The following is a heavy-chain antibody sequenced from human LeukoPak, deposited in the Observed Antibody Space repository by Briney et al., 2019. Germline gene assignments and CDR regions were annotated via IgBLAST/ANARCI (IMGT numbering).Heavy chain of an antibody. D-gene: IGHD1-26*01. CDR1: GGSFSGYY. Sequence: SETLSLTCAVYGGSFSGYYWSWIRQPPGKGLEWIGEVNHSGSTNYNPSLKSRVTISVDASKNQFSLRLTSVTAADTAVYYCARGGSGSYSLSVRYWGQGTQVTVSS. V-gene: IGHV4-34*01. CDR3: ARGGSGSYSLSVRY. CDR2: VNHSGST. J-gene: IGHJ4*02.